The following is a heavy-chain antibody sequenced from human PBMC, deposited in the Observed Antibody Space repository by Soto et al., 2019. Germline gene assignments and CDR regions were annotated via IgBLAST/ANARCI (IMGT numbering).Heavy chain of an antibody. Sequence: SVKVSCKASGGTFSSYAISWVRQAPGQGLEWMGGIIPIFGTANYAQKFQGRVTITADKSTSTAYMELSSLRSEDTAVYYCAAVLRYFDSLAYFQHWGQGTQVTVSS. CDR1: GGTFSSYA. D-gene: IGHD3-9*01. J-gene: IGHJ1*01. CDR3: AAVLRYFDSLAYFQH. CDR2: IIPIFGTA. V-gene: IGHV1-69*06.